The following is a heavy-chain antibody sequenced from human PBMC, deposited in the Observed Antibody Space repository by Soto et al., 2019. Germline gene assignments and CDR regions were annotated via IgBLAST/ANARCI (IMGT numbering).Heavy chain of an antibody. CDR2: IYYSGST. CDR3: AREGRFLEWLSGFDY. J-gene: IGHJ4*02. Sequence: ASETLSLTCTVSGGSISSGDYYWSWIRQPPGKGLEWIGYIYYSGSTYYNPSLKSRVTISVDTSKNQFSLKLSSVTAADTAVYYCAREGRFLEWLSGFDYWAQGTLVTVSS. CDR1: GGSISSGDYY. V-gene: IGHV4-30-4*01. D-gene: IGHD3-3*01.